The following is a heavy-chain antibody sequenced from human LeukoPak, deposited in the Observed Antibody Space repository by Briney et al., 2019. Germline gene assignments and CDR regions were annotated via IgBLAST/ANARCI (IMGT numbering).Heavy chain of an antibody. CDR3: VRYYYDSSGYYRIDP. V-gene: IGHV4-59*01. CDR2: IYYSGST. D-gene: IGHD3-22*01. CDR1: GGSISSYF. J-gene: IGHJ5*02. Sequence: SETLSLTCTVSGGSISSYFWSWIRQPPGKGLEWIGYIYYSGSTNYNPSLKSRVTISVDTSKNQFSLRLSSVTAADTAVYYCVRYYYDSSGYYRIDPWGQGTLVTVSS.